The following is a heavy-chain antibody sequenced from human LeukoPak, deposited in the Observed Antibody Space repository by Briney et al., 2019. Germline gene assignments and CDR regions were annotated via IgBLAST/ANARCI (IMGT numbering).Heavy chain of an antibody. CDR2: ISYDGSNK. D-gene: IGHD2-2*01. Sequence: GGSLRLSCAASGFTFSSYAMHWVRQAPGKGLEWVAVISYDGSNKYYADSVKGRFTISRDNSKNTLYLQMNSLRAEDTAVYYCARNRRYCSSTSCSPPDYWGQGTLVTVSP. V-gene: IGHV3-30*04. CDR3: ARNRRYCSSTSCSPPDY. CDR1: GFTFSSYA. J-gene: IGHJ4*02.